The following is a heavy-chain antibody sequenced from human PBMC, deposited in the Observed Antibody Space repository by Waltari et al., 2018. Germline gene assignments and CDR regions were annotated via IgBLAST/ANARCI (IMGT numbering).Heavy chain of an antibody. D-gene: IGHD3-3*01. CDR2: ISYDGSKK. J-gene: IGHJ4*02. CDR1: GFTFRGFV. V-gene: IGHV3-30*18. Sequence: QVQLVESGGGVVQPGRSLRLSCAASGFTFRGFVSHWVRQAPGKGLESVAVISYDGSKKYYADSVKGRFTISRDNSNDTLYLQMNTLRPEDTAVYYCAKDGFLEYLYSVFDSWGQGTLVSVSS. CDR3: AKDGFLEYLYSVFDS.